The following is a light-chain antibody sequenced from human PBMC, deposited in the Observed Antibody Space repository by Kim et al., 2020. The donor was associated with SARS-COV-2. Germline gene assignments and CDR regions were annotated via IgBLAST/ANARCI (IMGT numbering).Light chain of an antibody. CDR2: GAF. CDR1: QTVSSN. Sequence: PGESATLSCRASQTVSSNLAWYQQKPGQAPRLLIYGAFTRATGIPVRFTGSGSGTEITLTISSLQSEDSAIYYCQQYANWHPYTFGQGTKLE. J-gene: IGKJ2*01. CDR3: QQYANWHPYT. V-gene: IGKV3-15*01.